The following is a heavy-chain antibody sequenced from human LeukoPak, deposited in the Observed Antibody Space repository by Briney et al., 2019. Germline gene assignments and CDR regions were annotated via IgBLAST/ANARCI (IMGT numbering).Heavy chain of an antibody. V-gene: IGHV3-7*01. CDR3: ARDPGRPYCTNGVCFYYFDY. CDR1: GFTFSSYW. CDR2: IKQDGSEK. J-gene: IGHJ4*02. D-gene: IGHD2-8*01. Sequence: GGSLRLSXAASGFTFSSYWMSWVRQTPGKGLEWVANIKQDGSEKYYVDSVKGRFTISRDNAKNSLYLQMNSLRAEDTAVYYCARDPGRPYCTNGVCFYYFDYWGQGTLVTVSS.